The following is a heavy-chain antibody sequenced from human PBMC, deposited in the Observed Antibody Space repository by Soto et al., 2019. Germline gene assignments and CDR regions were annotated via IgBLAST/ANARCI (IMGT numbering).Heavy chain of an antibody. CDR1: GYTFTGYY. Sequence: GASVHVSCQASGYTFTGYYMHWVRQAPGQGLEWMGWINPNSGGTNYAQKLQGRVTMTRDTSISTAYMELSRLRSDDTAVYYGATPRRGGGAYYYYYHGMDVWGQGTTVTVSS. V-gene: IGHV1-2*02. CDR2: INPNSGGT. J-gene: IGHJ6*02. CDR3: ATPRRGGGAYYYYYHGMDV. D-gene: IGHD3-10*01.